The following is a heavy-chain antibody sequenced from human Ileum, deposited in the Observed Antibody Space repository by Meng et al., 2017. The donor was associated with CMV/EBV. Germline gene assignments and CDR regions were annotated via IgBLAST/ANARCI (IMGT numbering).Heavy chain of an antibody. CDR3: ARENWVYDY. CDR2: IRLNSGDT. V-gene: IGHV1-2*06. Sequence: QLQLVLSGIEMKTPGASVKVSCKASGDIFTGYYMHWFRQAPGQGLEWMGQIRLNSGDTHYAQKFQGRVTMTRDMSIITAYMELSSLMSDDTAVYYCARENWVYDYWGQGTLVTVFS. J-gene: IGHJ4*02. D-gene: IGHD7-27*01. CDR1: GDIFTGYY.